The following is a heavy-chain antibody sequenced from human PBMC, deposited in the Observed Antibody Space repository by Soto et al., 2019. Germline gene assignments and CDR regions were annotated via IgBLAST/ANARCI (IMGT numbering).Heavy chain of an antibody. CDR2: INPSGGST. J-gene: IGHJ6*02. CDR1: GYTFTSYY. CDR3: ARGRQQLVPPRYYYYYYYGMDV. D-gene: IGHD6-13*01. Sequence: ASVKVSCKASGYTFTSYYMHWVRQAPGQGLEWMGIINPSGGSTSYAQKFQGRVTMTRDTSTSTVYMELSSLRSEDTAVYYCARGRQQLVPPRYYYYYYYGMDVWGQGTTVTVSS. V-gene: IGHV1-46*03.